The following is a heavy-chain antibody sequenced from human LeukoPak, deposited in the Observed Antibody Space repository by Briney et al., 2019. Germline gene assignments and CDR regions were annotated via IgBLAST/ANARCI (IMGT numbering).Heavy chain of an antibody. CDR3: ARDARLSYYYDSSGYL. V-gene: IGHV4-34*01. J-gene: IGHJ5*02. CDR1: GGSFSGYY. CDR2: INHSGST. Sequence: SETLSLTCDVYGGSFSGYYWSWIRQPPEKGLEWIGEINHSGSTNYNPSLKSRVTISVDTSKNQFSLKLSSVTAADTAVYYCARDARLSYYYDSSGYLWGQGTLVTVSS. D-gene: IGHD3-22*01.